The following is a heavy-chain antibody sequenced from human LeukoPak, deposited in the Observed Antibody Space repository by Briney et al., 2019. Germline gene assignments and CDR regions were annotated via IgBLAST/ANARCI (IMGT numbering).Heavy chain of an antibody. CDR2: IKSKTDGGTT. CDR3: TTAKLRGKTPFDY. Sequence: GRSLRLSCAASGFTFSSYGMHWVRQAPGKGLEWVGRIKSKTDGGTTDYAAPVKGRFTISRDDSKNTLYLQMNSLKTEDTAVYYCTTAKLRGKTPFDYWGQGTLVTVSS. V-gene: IGHV3-15*01. CDR1: GFTFSSYG. J-gene: IGHJ4*02. D-gene: IGHD1-7*01.